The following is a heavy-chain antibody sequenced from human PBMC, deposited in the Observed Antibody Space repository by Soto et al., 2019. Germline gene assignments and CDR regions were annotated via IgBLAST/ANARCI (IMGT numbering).Heavy chain of an antibody. V-gene: IGHV1-46*01. CDR1: GYAFSRYF. J-gene: IGHJ6*02. CDR3: ARDLWTAATKNFYYGLDV. CDR2: IYPAADFTTYT. D-gene: IGHD3-3*01. Sequence: QVHLVQSGAEVKRPGASVTISCRASGYAFSRYFVHWVRQAPGQGLEWMGLIYPAADFTTYTSYAQKFQGRVTVTRDTSTQTVYMDLSSLESEDTAVYYCARDLWTAATKNFYYGLDVWGQGTPVIVSS.